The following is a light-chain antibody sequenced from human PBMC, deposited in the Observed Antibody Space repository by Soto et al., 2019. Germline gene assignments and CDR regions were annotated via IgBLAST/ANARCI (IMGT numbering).Light chain of an antibody. Sequence: IVLTHFPGTLSFSPGEIATLSFRASQSVSSSYLAWYQQKPGQAPRLLIYGASSRATGIPDRFSGSGSGTDFTLTISRLEPEDFAVYYCQQYGSSPPTFGQGTKVDIK. V-gene: IGKV3-20*01. CDR3: QQYGSSPPT. CDR2: GAS. J-gene: IGKJ1*01. CDR1: QSVSSSY.